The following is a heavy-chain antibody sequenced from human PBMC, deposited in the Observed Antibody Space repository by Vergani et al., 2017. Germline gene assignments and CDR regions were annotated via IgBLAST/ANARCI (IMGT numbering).Heavy chain of an antibody. Sequence: EVRLLESGGGLVQPGGSLRLSCAASGFTFNIYAMSWVRQAPGKGLEWVSTITYNGGRTYYADSVTGRFTISRENSKNTLFLQLKTLRAEDTAVYYCARDGRIDAEGTELDYWGQGTLVTVSS. J-gene: IGHJ4*02. CDR1: GFTFNIYA. CDR3: ARDGRIDAEGTELDY. V-gene: IGHV3-23*01. D-gene: IGHD1-14*01. CDR2: ITYNGGRT.